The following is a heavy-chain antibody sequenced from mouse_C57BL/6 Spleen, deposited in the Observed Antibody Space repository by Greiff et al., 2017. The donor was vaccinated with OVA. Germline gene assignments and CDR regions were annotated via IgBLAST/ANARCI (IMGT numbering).Heavy chain of an antibody. CDR1: GYTFTSYW. CDR3: TRLTTVVARYFDV. CDR2: IYPGNSDT. V-gene: IGHV1-5*01. Sequence: VQLQQSGTVLARPGASVKMSCKTSGYTFTSYWMHWVKQRPGQGLEWIGAIYPGNSDTSYNQKFKGKAKLTAVTSASTAYMELSSLTNEDSAVYYCTRLTTVVARYFDVWGTGTTVTVSS. J-gene: IGHJ1*03. D-gene: IGHD1-1*01.